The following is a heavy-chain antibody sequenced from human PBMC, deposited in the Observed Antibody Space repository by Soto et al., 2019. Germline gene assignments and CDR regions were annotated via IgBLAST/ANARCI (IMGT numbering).Heavy chain of an antibody. Sequence: SVKVSCKASGDTFSTYGISWVRQAPGQGLEWMGWISNYNGDTNHAQKFQGRVTMTTDRSTSTAYIELRGLRSDDTAVYYCAREPSNSSPSPNRFCPWGQGPLV. CDR3: AREPSNSSPSPNRFCP. V-gene: IGHV1-18*04. J-gene: IGHJ5*02. CDR1: GDTFSTYG. CDR2: ISNYNGDT. D-gene: IGHD6-13*01.